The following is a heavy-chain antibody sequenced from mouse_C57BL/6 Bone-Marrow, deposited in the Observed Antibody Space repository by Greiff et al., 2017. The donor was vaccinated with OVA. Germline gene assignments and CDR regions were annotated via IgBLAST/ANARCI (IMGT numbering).Heavy chain of an antibody. J-gene: IGHJ2*01. D-gene: IGHD2-4*01. CDR1: GFTFSDYY. Sequence: EVMLVESEEGLVQPGSSMKLSCTASGFTFSDYYMAWVRQVPEKGLEWVANINYDGSSTYYLDSLKSRFIISIDTAKNILYLQMSSLKSEDTATYYCESEGSLSMRLRRGYYFDYWGQGTTLTVSS. CDR2: INYDGSST. V-gene: IGHV5-16*01. CDR3: ESEGSLSMRLRRGYYFDY.